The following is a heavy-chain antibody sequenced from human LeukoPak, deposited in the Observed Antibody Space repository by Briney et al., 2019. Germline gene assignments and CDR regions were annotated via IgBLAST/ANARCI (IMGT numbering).Heavy chain of an antibody. V-gene: IGHV3-23*01. Sequence: GGSLRLSCAASGFTFSSYAMTWVRQAPGKGLEWVSGINPSDGSTHYADSVKGRFTISRDNSKNMLYLQMNSLRAEDTAVYYCAKDLFGRYSRDYWGQGTLVTVSS. J-gene: IGHJ4*02. CDR2: INPSDGST. D-gene: IGHD3-10*01. CDR1: GFTFSSYA. CDR3: AKDLFGRYSRDY.